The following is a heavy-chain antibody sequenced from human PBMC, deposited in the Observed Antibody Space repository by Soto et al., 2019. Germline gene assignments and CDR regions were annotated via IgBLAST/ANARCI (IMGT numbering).Heavy chain of an antibody. D-gene: IGHD3-10*01. CDR3: ARDSQGKRITMVRGPLDY. CDR1: GFTFSDYY. CDR2: ISSSGSTI. J-gene: IGHJ4*02. Sequence: GGSLRLPCAASGFTFSDYYMSWIRQAPGKGLEWVSYISSSGSTIYYADSVKGRFTISRDNAKNSLYLQMNSLRAEDTAVYYCARDSQGKRITMVRGPLDYWGQGTLVTVSS. V-gene: IGHV3-11*01.